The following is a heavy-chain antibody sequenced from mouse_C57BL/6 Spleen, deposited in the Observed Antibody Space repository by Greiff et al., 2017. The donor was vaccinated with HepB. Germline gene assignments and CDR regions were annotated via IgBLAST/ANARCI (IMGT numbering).Heavy chain of an antibody. CDR2: IDPKSGGT. CDR3: ARDYGSSHYYAMDY. V-gene: IGHV1-72*01. J-gene: IGHJ4*01. CDR1: GYTFTSYW. D-gene: IGHD1-1*01. Sequence: QVQLQQPGAELVKPGASVKLSCKASGYTFTSYWMHWVKQRPGRGLEWIGRIDPKSGGTKYNEKFKSKATLTVDKPSSTAYMQLISLTSEDSAVYYCARDYGSSHYYAMDYWGQGTSVTVSS.